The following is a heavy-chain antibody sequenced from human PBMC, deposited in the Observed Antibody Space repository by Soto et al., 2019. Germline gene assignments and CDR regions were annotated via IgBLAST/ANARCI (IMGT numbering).Heavy chain of an antibody. J-gene: IGHJ4*02. D-gene: IGHD7-27*01. CDR3: ARVGWGGDC. Sequence: PSETLSLTCTVSGGSVSTGPYFWSWIRQPPGRGLEWVGYISNSGSTNHNPSLTSRVTMSLDTSENQFSLNLSSMTAADTAVYYCARVGWGGDCWGQGTQVT. CDR1: GGSVSTGPYF. CDR2: ISNSGST. V-gene: IGHV4-61*01.